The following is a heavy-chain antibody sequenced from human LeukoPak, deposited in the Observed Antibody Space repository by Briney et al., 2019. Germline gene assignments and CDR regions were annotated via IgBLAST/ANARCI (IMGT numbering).Heavy chain of an antibody. Sequence: KPGGSLRLSCAASGFIFTNYNLNWVRQAPGKGLEWISSISGGSTYIYYEDSVQGRFTISRDNAKNSLYLQMNSLRAEDTAVYYCARGSYASGSYHYYHYDMDVWGQGTTVTVSS. CDR1: GFIFTNYN. J-gene: IGHJ6*02. CDR2: ISGGSTYI. CDR3: ARGSYASGSYHYYHYDMDV. D-gene: IGHD3-10*01. V-gene: IGHV3-21*01.